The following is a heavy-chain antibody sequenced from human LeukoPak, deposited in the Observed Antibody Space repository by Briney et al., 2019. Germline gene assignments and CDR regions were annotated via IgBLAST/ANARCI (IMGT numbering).Heavy chain of an antibody. CDR2: INHSGST. CDR3: ARGRGNTVPWT. D-gene: IGHD2/OR15-2a*01. CDR1: GGSFSGYY. Sequence: TTSETLSLTCAVYGGSFSGYYWSWIRQPPGKGLEWIGEINHSGSTNYNPSLKSRVTISVDTSKKQVSLKLSSVTAADTAVYYCARGRGNTVPWTWGQGTLVTVSS. J-gene: IGHJ5*02. V-gene: IGHV4-34*01.